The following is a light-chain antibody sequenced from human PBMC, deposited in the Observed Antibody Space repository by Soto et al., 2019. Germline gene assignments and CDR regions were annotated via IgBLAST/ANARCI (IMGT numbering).Light chain of an antibody. V-gene: IGKV1-12*01. CDR2: AAS. J-gene: IGKJ3*01. CDR1: QGISSY. Sequence: DIPMTQSPSSVSASVGDRVTITCRASQGISSYLAWYQQRPGSAPKLLIYAASSLQSGVPSRFSGSGSGTDFTLTITSLQHEDFATYYCQQANSFPRTFGPGTKVDFK. CDR3: QQANSFPRT.